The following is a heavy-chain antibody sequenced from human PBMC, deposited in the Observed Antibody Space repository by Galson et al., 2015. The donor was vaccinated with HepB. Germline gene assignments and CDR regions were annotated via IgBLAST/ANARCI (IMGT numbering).Heavy chain of an antibody. CDR2: ISSSSSTI. Sequence: SLRLSCAASGFTFSDYYMSWIRQAPGKGLEWVSYISSSSSTIYYADSVKGRFTISRDNAKNSLYLQMNSLRAEDTAVYYCARDRAWEFGELWGRHDAFDIWGRGTMVTVSS. V-gene: IGHV3-11*04. CDR1: GFTFSDYY. J-gene: IGHJ3*02. D-gene: IGHD3-10*01. CDR3: ARDRAWEFGELWGRHDAFDI.